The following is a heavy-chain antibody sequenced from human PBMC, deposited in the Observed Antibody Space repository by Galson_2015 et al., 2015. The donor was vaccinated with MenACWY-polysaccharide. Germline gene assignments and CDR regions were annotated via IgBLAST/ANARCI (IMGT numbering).Heavy chain of an antibody. J-gene: IGHJ4*02. V-gene: IGHV3-23*01. Sequence: GGDTYYSGSVKGRFTISRDNSKNTLSLQMNSLRAEDTAVYYCARVRYSTGKYQFDYWGQGTLVAVSS. CDR3: ARVRYSTGKYQFDY. D-gene: IGHD2-2*01. CDR2: GGDT.